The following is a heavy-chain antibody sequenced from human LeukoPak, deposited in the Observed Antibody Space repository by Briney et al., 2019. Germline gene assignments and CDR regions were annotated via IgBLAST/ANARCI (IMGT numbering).Heavy chain of an antibody. Sequence: SETLSLTCTVSGDSISSGYYYWSWIRQPPGKGLEWIGYIYHSGSAYYNPSLKSRVTISVDRSKNQFSLKLNSVTDADTAVYYCARWGLGSSRRSFDYWGQGTLVTVSS. CDR3: ARWGLGSSRRSFDY. CDR2: IYHSGSA. CDR1: GDSISSGYYY. D-gene: IGHD6-19*01. J-gene: IGHJ4*02. V-gene: IGHV4-30-2*01.